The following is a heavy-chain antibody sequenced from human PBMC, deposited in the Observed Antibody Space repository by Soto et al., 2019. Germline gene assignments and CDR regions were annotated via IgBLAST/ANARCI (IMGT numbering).Heavy chain of an antibody. V-gene: IGHV1-46*01. D-gene: IGHD3-3*01. CDR2: INPSGGST. J-gene: IGHJ1*01. Sequence: ASVNFPCKTSGYTFTGHYMHWVRQAPGQGLEWMGIINPSGGSTSYAQKFQGRVTMTRDTSTSTVYMELSSLRSEDTAVYYCARGGFKYYDFWSGSASYFQHWGQGTLVTVSS. CDR1: GYTFTGHY. CDR3: ARGGFKYYDFWSGSASYFQH.